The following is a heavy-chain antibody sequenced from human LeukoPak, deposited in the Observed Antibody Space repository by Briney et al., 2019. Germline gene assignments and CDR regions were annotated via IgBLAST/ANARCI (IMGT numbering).Heavy chain of an antibody. CDR1: GDSVSSNSAA. V-gene: IGHV6-1*01. J-gene: IGHJ4*02. CDR3: ARAAPGSWYVGYYFDY. CDR2: TYYRSKWYN. Sequence: SQTLSLTCAISGDSVSSNSAARNWIRQSPSRGLEWLGRTYYRSKWYNDYAVSVKSRITINPDTSKNQFSLQLNSVTPEDTAVYYCARAAPGSWYVGYYFDYWGQGTLVTVSP. D-gene: IGHD6-13*01.